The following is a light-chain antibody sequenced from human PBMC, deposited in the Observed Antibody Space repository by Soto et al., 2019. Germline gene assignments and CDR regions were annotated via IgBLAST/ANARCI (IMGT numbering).Light chain of an antibody. J-gene: IGLJ1*01. CDR1: NSEVGGYDY. Sequence: QSVLTQPASVSGSPGQSITISCTGTNSEVGGYDYVSWYQQHPGIATQVIIYNVYYRPSGFINRFSGSKSGNTASLTFSGLQAEDEADYYCSSYTSTSTHGSGTGTKVTVL. CDR2: NVY. CDR3: SSYTSTSTHG. V-gene: IGLV2-14*01.